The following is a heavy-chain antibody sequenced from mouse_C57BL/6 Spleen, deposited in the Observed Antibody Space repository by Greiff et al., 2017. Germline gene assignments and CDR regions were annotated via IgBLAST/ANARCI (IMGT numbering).Heavy chain of an antibody. CDR2: ISSGSSTI. J-gene: IGHJ2*01. V-gene: IGHV5-17*01. Sequence: EVKLMESGGGLVKPGGSLKLSCAASGFTFSDYGMHWVRQAPEKGLEWVAYISSGSSTIYYADTVKGRFTISRDNAKNTRFLQMTSLRSEDTAMYYCGRGRGRDYFDYWGQGTTLTVSS. D-gene: IGHD3-3*01. CDR1: GFTFSDYG. CDR3: GRGRGRDYFDY.